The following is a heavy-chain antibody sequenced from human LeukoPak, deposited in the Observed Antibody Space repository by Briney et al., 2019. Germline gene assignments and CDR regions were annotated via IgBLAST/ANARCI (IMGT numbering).Heavy chain of an antibody. D-gene: IGHD3-10*01. J-gene: IGHJ3*02. CDR1: GFTFSGYA. V-gene: IGHV3-23*01. CDR3: ARESPEDGEYRGDAFDI. CDR2: ISGSGTST. Sequence: PGGSLRLSCAASGFTFSGYAMSWVRQAPGKGLEWVSTISGSGTSTYYADSMKGRFTISRDNAKNSLYLQMNSLRAEDTAVYYCARESPEDGEYRGDAFDIWGQGTMVTVSS.